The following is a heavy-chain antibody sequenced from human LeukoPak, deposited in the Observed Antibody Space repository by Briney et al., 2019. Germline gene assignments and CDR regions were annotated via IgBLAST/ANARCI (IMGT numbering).Heavy chain of an antibody. D-gene: IGHD6-19*01. J-gene: IGHJ4*02. CDR1: GFTFSSYI. CDR3: ASSVAGRRGTFY. V-gene: IGHV3-48*01. Sequence: PGGSLRLSCAASGFTFSSYIMNWVRQPPGKGLEWVSYITGSSGTIHYADSVKGRFTISRDNSKNTLYLQMNSLRAEDTAVYYCASSVAGRRGTFYWGQGTLVTVSS. CDR2: ITGSSGTI.